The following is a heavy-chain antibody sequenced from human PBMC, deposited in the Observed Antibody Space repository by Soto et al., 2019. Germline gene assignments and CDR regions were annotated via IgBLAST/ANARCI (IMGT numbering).Heavy chain of an antibody. V-gene: IGHV4-34*01. D-gene: IGHD3-3*01. CDR3: ARLAPHLFGVVTNWFDP. J-gene: IGHJ5*02. CDR1: GGSFSGYY. Sequence: PSETLSLTCAVYGGSFSGYYWSWIRQPPGKGLEWIGEINHSGSTNYNPSLKSRVTISVDTSKNQFSLKLSAVTAADTAVDDCARLAPHLFGVVTNWFDPWGQGTMVTVYS. CDR2: INHSGST.